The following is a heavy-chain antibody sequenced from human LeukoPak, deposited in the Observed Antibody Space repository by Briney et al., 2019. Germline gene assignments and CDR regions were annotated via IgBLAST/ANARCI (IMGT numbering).Heavy chain of an antibody. CDR3: ARGAVTTLDAFDI. V-gene: IGHV4-34*01. CDR2: INHSGST. D-gene: IGHD4-17*01. CDR1: GGSFSGYY. Sequence: PSETLSLTCAVYGGSFSGYYWSWIRQPPGKGLEWIGEINHSGSTNYNPSLKSRVTISVDTSKNQFSLKLSSVTAADTAVYYCARGAVTTLDAFDIWGQGTMATVSS. J-gene: IGHJ3*02.